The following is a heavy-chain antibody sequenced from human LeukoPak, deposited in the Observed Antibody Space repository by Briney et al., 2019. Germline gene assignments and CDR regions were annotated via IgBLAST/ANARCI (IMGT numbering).Heavy chain of an antibody. J-gene: IGHJ4*02. CDR1: VFTFSSYG. CDR2: IRYDGSNK. CDR3: AKDELVMDGSGSCFDY. Sequence: GGSPRPSSAASVFTFSSYGMHWVRQSPAEGLERVAFIRYDGSNKYYADSVKGRFTISRDNSKNTLYLQMNSLRAEDTAVYYCAKDELVMDGSGSCFDYWGQGTLVTVSS. V-gene: IGHV3-30*02. D-gene: IGHD3-10*01.